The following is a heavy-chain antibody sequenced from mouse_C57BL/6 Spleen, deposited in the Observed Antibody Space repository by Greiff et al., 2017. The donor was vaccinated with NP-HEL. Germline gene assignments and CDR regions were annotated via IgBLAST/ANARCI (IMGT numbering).Heavy chain of an antibody. V-gene: IGHV1-61*01. J-gene: IGHJ3*01. CDR1: GYTFTSYW. CDR3: ARGTTVVDFAY. Sequence: QVQLQQPGAELVRPGSSVKLSCKASGYTFTSYWMDWVKQRPGQGLEWIGNIYPSDSETHYNQQFKDKATLTVDKSSSTAYMQLSSLTSEDSAVYDCARGTTVVDFAYWGQGTLVTVSA. CDR2: IYPSDSET. D-gene: IGHD1-1*01.